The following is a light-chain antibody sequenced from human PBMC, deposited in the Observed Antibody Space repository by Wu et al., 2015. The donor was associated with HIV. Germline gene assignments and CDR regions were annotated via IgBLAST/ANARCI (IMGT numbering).Light chain of an antibody. CDR2: DAS. Sequence: AIQLTQSPSSLSASIGDRVNITCRASQDIFTYLAWYQQTPGKAPRVLIYDASTLQSGASSRFSGSGSGADFTLTISGLQREDFAVYFCQQLNSFPLTFGQGSRLEI. CDR3: QQLNSFPLT. J-gene: IGKJ5*01. CDR1: QDIFTY. V-gene: IGKV1-13*02.